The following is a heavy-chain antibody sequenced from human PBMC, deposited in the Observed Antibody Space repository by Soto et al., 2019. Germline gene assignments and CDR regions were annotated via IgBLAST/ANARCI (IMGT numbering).Heavy chain of an antibody. V-gene: IGHV3-23*01. D-gene: IGHD7-27*01. CDR2: ISGGGDAA. J-gene: IGHJ2*01. Sequence: EVQVLESGGGLVQPGGSLRLSCAGSGFTFINYAMNWVRQAPGKGLEWVSSISGGGDAAFFPDSVRGRFTISRDNSTNTVTPQINSLGVDDTAVYYCARKILGSTTRPNYWYFDLWGRGTLVTVSS. CDR1: GFTFINYA. CDR3: ARKILGSTTRPNYWYFDL.